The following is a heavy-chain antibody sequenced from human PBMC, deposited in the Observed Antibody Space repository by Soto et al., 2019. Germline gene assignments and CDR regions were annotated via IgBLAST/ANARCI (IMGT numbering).Heavy chain of an antibody. CDR2: ISSGGGTV. J-gene: IGHJ4*02. CDR3: ARKASDDLDY. Sequence: PGGSLRLSCAASGFTFSFYDVNWVRQAPGKGLEWVSYISSGGGTVYYADSVKGRFTISRDNAKNSLYLQMNSLRAEDTAVYYCARKASDDLDYWRRGTLVPVSS. CDR1: GFTFSFYD. V-gene: IGHV3-48*03. D-gene: IGHD1-1*01.